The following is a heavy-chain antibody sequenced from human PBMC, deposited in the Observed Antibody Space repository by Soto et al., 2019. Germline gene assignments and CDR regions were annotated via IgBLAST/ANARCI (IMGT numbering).Heavy chain of an antibody. CDR3: ARDLRAGTTAHDAFDI. D-gene: IGHD1-7*01. CDR1: GYPFPSSD. V-gene: IGHV1-8*01. J-gene: IGHJ3*02. CDR2: MNANSGNT. Sequence: ASVKVSCKASGYPFPSSDINWVRQATGQRLEWMGWMNANSGNTGYSQKFQGRVTITRDTSASTAYMELSSLRSEDTAVYYCARDLRAGTTAHDAFDIWGQGTMVTVSS.